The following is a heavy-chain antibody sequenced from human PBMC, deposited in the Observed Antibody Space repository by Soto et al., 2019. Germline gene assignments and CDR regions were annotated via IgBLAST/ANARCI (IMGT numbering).Heavy chain of an antibody. V-gene: IGHV1-69*12. CDR1: GGTFSSYA. D-gene: IGHD5-12*01. CDR3: ARVEVEMATIALYYYGMDV. Sequence: QVQLVQSGAEVKKPGSSVKVSCKAYGGTFSSYAIRWVRQAPGQGLERMGGIIPIFGTANYAQKFKGRVTITADESTSTAYMELSSLRSEDTAVYYCARVEVEMATIALYYYGMDVWGQGTTVTVSS. J-gene: IGHJ6*02. CDR2: IIPIFGTA.